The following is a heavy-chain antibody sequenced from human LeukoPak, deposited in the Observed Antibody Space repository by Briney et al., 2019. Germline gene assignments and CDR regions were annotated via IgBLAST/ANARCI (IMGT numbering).Heavy chain of an antibody. V-gene: IGHV3-23*01. J-gene: IGHJ4*02. CDR2: ISGSGGST. CDR3: AKSRGSGWLFDY. CDR1: GSTFSSYA. Sequence: PGGSLRLSCAASGSTFSSYAMSWVRQAPGKGLEWVSAISGSGGSTYYADSVKGRFTISRDNSKNTLYLQMNSLRAEDTAVYYCAKSRGSGWLFDYWGQGTLVTVSS. D-gene: IGHD6-19*01.